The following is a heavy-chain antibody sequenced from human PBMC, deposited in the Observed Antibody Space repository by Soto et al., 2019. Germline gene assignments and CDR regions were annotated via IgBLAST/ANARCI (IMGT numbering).Heavy chain of an antibody. CDR3: AKVDVSTAGSFDY. Sequence: GGSLRLSCVASGFTFSRHGLSWVRQAPGKGLEWVSTINPSGDSTFYADSVKGRFTISRGNSKNTVYLQMNSLSVGDTAVYLCAKVDVSTAGSFDYWGQGALVTVSS. CDR1: GFTFSRHG. J-gene: IGHJ4*02. V-gene: IGHV3-23*01. CDR2: INPSGDST. D-gene: IGHD6-13*01.